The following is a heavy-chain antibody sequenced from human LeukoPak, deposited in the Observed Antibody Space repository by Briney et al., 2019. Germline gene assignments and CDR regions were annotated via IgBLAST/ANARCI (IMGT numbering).Heavy chain of an antibody. V-gene: IGHV3-9*01. CDR1: GFTFDDYA. D-gene: IGHD3-9*01. CDR3: AKDMRDILTGHSLINSGMDV. Sequence: GGSLRLSCAASGFTFDDYAMHWVRQAPGKGLEWVSGISWNSGSIGYADSVKGRFTISRDNAKNSLYLQMNSLRAEDTALYYCAKDMRDILTGHSLINSGMDVWGQGTTVTVSS. CDR2: ISWNSGSI. J-gene: IGHJ6*02.